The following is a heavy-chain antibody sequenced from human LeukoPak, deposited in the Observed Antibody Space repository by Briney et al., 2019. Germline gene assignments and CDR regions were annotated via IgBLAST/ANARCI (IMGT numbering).Heavy chain of an antibody. V-gene: IGHV3-49*03. CDR2: IRSKAYGGTT. Sequence: PGGSLRLSCTASGFTFGDYAMSWFRQAPGKGLEWVGFIRSKAYGGTTEYAASVKGRFTISRDDSKSIAYLQMNSLKTEDTAVYYCTTEDRSSSWYPGGIYYYYGMDVWGQGTTVTVSS. D-gene: IGHD6-13*01. J-gene: IGHJ6*02. CDR1: GFTFGDYA. CDR3: TTEDRSSSWYPGGIYYYYGMDV.